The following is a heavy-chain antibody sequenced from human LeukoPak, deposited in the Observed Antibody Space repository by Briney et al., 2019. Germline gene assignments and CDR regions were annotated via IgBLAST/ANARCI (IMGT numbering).Heavy chain of an antibody. CDR3: ASVYDFWSGYYFDY. Sequence: SETLSLTCTVFGYSISSGYYWGWIRQPPGKGLEWIGSIYHSGSTYYNPSLKSRVTISVDTSKNQFSLKLSSVTAADTAVYYCASVYDFWSGYYFDYWGQGTLVTVSS. D-gene: IGHD3-3*01. V-gene: IGHV4-38-2*02. CDR2: IYHSGST. CDR1: GYSISSGYY. J-gene: IGHJ4*02.